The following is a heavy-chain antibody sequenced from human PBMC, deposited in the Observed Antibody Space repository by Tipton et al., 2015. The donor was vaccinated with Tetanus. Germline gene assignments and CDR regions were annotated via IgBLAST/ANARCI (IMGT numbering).Heavy chain of an antibody. CDR1: GFIFGTYA. Sequence: SLRLSCAGFGFIFGTYAMSWVRQAPGKGLEWVSGISAGGGSTYYADPVKGRFSISRDNSKNTVYLQMNSLRDEDTAVYYCARDYTSYYAYYGMDVWGQGTTVTVSS. J-gene: IGHJ6*02. D-gene: IGHD3-16*01. CDR3: ARDYTSYYAYYGMDV. V-gene: IGHV3-23*01. CDR2: ISAGGGST.